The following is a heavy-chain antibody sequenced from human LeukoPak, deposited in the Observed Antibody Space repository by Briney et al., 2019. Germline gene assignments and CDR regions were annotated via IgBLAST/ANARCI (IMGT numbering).Heavy chain of an antibody. J-gene: IGHJ4*02. Sequence: SETLSLTCTISGYSISSGYYWGWIRQPPGKGLEWIGSIYHSGTTYYNPSLKSRVTISVDTSKNQFSLKLSSVTAADTAVYYCARDTYSSPLGYWGQGTLVTVSS. CDR2: IYHSGTT. CDR1: GYSISSGYY. V-gene: IGHV4-38-2*02. CDR3: ARDTYSSPLGY. D-gene: IGHD6-13*01.